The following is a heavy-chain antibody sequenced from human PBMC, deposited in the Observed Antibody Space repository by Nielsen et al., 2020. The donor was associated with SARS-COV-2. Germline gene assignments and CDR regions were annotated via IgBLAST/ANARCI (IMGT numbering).Heavy chain of an antibody. J-gene: IGHJ4*02. CDR1: GFTFSTYG. CDR2: ISYDGSNK. Sequence: GESLKISCAASGFTFSTYGMHWVRQAPGKVLEWVAAISYDGSNKYYVDSVKGRFTISRDNSENTLYLQMSSLREEDTAVYYCAKDWTAIVVVPSGGVDYWGQGTLVTVSS. CDR3: AKDWTAIVVVPSGGVDY. V-gene: IGHV3-30*18. D-gene: IGHD2-15*01.